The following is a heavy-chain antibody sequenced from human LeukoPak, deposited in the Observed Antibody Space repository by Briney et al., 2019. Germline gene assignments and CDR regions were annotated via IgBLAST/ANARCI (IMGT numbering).Heavy chain of an antibody. CDR2: IYYSGTT. D-gene: IGHD1-26*01. J-gene: IGHJ4*02. CDR1: GGSISSGSYY. CDR3: ARRDSGSYLPLDY. V-gene: IGHV4-39*01. Sequence: SETLSLTCTVSGGSISSGSYYWVWIRQPPGKGLEWIGTIYYSGTTYYNPSLKSRVTISVDTSKNQFSLKLSSVTAADTAVYYCARRDSGSYLPLDYWGQGTLVTVS.